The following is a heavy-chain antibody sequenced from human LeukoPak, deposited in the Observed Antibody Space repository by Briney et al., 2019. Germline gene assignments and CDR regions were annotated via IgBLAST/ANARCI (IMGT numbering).Heavy chain of an antibody. CDR2: IYISGST. CDR1: GGSISSYY. CDR3: ARRAADSSGYSINPHYYYYMDV. D-gene: IGHD3-22*01. Sequence: SETLSLTCTVSGGSISSYYWSWIRQPPGKGLEWIGYIYISGSTNYNPSLKSRVTISVDTSKNQFSLKLSSVTAADTAVYYCARRAADSSGYSINPHYYYYMDVWGKGTTVTVSS. J-gene: IGHJ6*03. V-gene: IGHV4-4*09.